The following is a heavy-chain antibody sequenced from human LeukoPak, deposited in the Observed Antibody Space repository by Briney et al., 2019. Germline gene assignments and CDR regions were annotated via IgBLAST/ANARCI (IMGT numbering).Heavy chain of an antibody. V-gene: IGHV4-39*07. CDR2: IYTTGTT. CDR1: GGSVSDSGYY. J-gene: IGHJ4*02. Sequence: SETLSLTCTVSGGSVSDSGYYWGWFRQTPGMALEWIGRIYTTGTTNYSPSLKSRLTMSLDTSKNQFSLKLRSVTAADTAVYYCGRQGYTASYYFVDYWSQGTLVTVSS. D-gene: IGHD3-10*01. CDR3: GRQGYTASYYFVDY.